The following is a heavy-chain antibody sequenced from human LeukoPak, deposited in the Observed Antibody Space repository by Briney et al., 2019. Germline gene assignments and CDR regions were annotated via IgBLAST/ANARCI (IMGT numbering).Heavy chain of an antibody. CDR3: ARDLSLDY. CDR1: GITFSIYI. V-gene: IGHV3-64*01. J-gene: IGHJ4*02. Sequence: GGSLRLSCAASGITFSIYIMHWVRQAPGKGLEYVSAISSNGGSTYYANSVKGRFTISRDNSKNTLYLQMGSLRAEDMAVYYCARDLSLDYWGQGTLVTVSS. CDR2: ISSNGGST.